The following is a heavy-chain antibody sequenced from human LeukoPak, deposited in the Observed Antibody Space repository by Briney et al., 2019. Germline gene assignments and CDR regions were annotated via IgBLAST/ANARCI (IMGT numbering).Heavy chain of an antibody. J-gene: IGHJ4*02. D-gene: IGHD5-18*01. CDR2: ISYDGSNK. CDR1: GFTFSSYA. V-gene: IGHV3-30*04. CDR3: ARGPDTAMDHLYFDY. Sequence: GRSLRLSCAASGFTFSSYAMHWVRQAPGKGLEWVAVISYDGSNKYNADSVKGRFTISRDNSKNTLYLQMNSLRAEDTAVYYCARGPDTAMDHLYFDYWGQGTLVTVSS.